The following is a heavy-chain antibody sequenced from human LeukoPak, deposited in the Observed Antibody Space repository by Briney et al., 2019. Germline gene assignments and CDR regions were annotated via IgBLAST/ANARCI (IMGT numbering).Heavy chain of an antibody. V-gene: IGHV4-34*01. Sequence: SETLSLTCAVYGGSFSGFYLSWIRQPPGKGLEWIGEISHSGSTNYNPSLKSRVSTPVDTSKNQFCLSLSSVTAADTAVYYCARRPGNPSSGGFWSRSSYYYHHMDVWGKGATVTLSS. CDR3: ARRPGNPSSGGFWSRSSYYYHHMDV. D-gene: IGHD3-3*01. CDR1: GGSFSGFY. J-gene: IGHJ6*03. CDR2: ISHSGST.